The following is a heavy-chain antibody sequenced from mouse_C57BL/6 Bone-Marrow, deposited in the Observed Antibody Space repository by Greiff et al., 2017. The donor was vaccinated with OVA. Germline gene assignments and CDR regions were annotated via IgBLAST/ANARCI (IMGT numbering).Heavy chain of an antibody. CDR3: ARDRGAWFAY. CDR2: ISDGGSYT. CDR1: GFTFSSYA. Sequence: EVKLMESGGGLVKPGGSLKLSCAASGFTFSSYAMSWVRQTPEKSLEWVATISDGGSYTYYPDNVKGRFTISRDNAKNNLYLQMSHLKSEDTAMYYCARDRGAWFAYWGQGTLVTVSA. J-gene: IGHJ3*01. V-gene: IGHV5-4*01. D-gene: IGHD3-1*01.